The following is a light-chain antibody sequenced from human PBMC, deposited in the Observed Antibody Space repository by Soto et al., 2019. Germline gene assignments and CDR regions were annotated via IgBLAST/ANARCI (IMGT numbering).Light chain of an antibody. CDR1: QSITIY. CDR2: GAS. V-gene: IGKV1-39*01. J-gene: IGKJ1*01. CDR3: QQYYSYPRT. Sequence: DIQMTQSPSSLSASVGDRLTITWRASQSITIYLNWYQQKPGEAPKLLIFGASTLQSGVPSRFSGSGSGTDFTLTISCLQSEDFATYYCQQYYSYPRTFGQGTKVDI.